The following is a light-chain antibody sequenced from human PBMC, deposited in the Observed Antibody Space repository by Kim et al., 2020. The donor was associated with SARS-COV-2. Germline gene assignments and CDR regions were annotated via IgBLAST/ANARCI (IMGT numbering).Light chain of an antibody. CDR3: NSRDSSGNHVV. Sequence: AFGQTVRITCQGDSLRSYYASCYQQKPGQAPVLVIYGKNNRPSGIPDRFSGSSSGNTASLTITGAQAEDEAVYYCNSRDSSGNHVVFGGGTQLTVL. J-gene: IGLJ2*01. V-gene: IGLV3-19*01. CDR2: GKN. CDR1: SLRSYY.